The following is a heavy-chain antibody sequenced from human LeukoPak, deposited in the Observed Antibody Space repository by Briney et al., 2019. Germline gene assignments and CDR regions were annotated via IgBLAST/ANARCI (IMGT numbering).Heavy chain of an antibody. CDR3: ARHTTSGWYQVVY. CDR2: ISYSGSTD. D-gene: IGHD6-19*01. CDR1: GGFISNYF. V-gene: IGHV4-59*01. Sequence: PSETLSLTCTISGGFISNYFWSWIRQPPGKGLEWIGYISYSGSTDNHNPSLKSRVTISVDTSKNQFSLKLSSVTAADTAVYYCARHTTSGWYQVVYWGQGTLVTVSS. J-gene: IGHJ4*02.